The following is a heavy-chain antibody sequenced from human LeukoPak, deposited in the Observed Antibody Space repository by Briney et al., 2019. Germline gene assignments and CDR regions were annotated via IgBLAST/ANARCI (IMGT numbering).Heavy chain of an antibody. CDR1: GFTVSSNS. CDR2: IYSDNT. CDR3: ANLRESLWVPEFDY. V-gene: IGHV3-53*01. Sequence: GGSLRLSCTVSGFTVSSNSMSWVRQAPGKGLEWVSFIYSDNTHYSDSVRGRFTISRDNSKNTLYLQMNSLRAEDTAVYYCANLRESLWVPEFDYWGQGTLVTVSS. J-gene: IGHJ4*02. D-gene: IGHD7-27*01.